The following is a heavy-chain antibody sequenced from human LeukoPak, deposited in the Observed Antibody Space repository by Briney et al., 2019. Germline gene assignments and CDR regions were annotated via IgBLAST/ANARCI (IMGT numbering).Heavy chain of an antibody. J-gene: IGHJ4*02. Sequence: GGSVRLSCAASGFTFSSYSMNWARQAPGKGLEWVSAISGSGGSTYYADSVKGRFTISRDNSKNTLYLQMNSLRAEDTAVYYCAKDGDYYGSGGIDYWGQRTMAADSS. CDR3: AKDGDYYGSGGIDY. V-gene: IGHV3-23*01. D-gene: IGHD3-10*01. CDR1: GFTFSSYS. CDR2: ISGSGGST.